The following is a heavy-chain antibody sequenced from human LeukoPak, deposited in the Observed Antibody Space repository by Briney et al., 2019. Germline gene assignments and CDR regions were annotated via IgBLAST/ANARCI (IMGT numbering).Heavy chain of an antibody. D-gene: IGHD3-22*01. CDR1: GFTFSSYG. Sequence: GGSLRLSCAASGFTFSSYGMHWVRQAPGKGLEWVANINQGGSEKHYVDSVRGRFSISRDTAKNSLSLQMNSLRAEDTAVYYCARIYDTTGYFDYWGQGTLVTVSS. CDR3: ARIYDTTGYFDY. CDR2: INQGGSEK. V-gene: IGHV3-7*04. J-gene: IGHJ4*02.